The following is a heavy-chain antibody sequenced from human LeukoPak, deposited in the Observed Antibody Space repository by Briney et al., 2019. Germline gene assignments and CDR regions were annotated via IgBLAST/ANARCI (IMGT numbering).Heavy chain of an antibody. CDR2: ISWDGGST. J-gene: IGHJ6*03. V-gene: IGHV3-43*01. Sequence: GGSLRLSCAASGFTFDDYTMHWVRQAPGKGLEWVSLISWDGGSTYYADSVKGRFTISRDNSKNSLYLQMNSLRTEDTALYYCAKGLSAGSSTPRRDYYYYMDVWGKGTTVTVSS. CDR1: GFTFDDYT. CDR3: AKGLSAGSSTPRRDYYYYMDV. D-gene: IGHD6-6*01.